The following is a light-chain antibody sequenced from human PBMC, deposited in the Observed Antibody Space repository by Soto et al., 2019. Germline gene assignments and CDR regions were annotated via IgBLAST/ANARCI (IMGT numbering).Light chain of an antibody. V-gene: IGLV1-47*02. J-gene: IGLJ2*01. CDR2: STN. CDR3: AAWDDSLSGPV. Sequence: QSVLTQPPSASGTPGQRVTISCSGSTSNIGTNYVYCYQQLPGTAPRLLMYSTNKRPSGVPDRVSCSKSGTSGFLAITGLRSEDEANYYCAAWDDSLSGPVFGGGTKVTVL. CDR1: TSNIGTNY.